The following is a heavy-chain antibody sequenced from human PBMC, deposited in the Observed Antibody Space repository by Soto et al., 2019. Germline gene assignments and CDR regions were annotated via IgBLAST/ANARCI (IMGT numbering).Heavy chain of an antibody. D-gene: IGHD1-26*01. Sequence: EVHLLEFGGGLVQPGGSLRLSCAASGFTFSNYAMNWVRQAPGKGLEWVSGITGSSGRTFYADSVKGRFTISRDNSKNTVYLQMNSVRADDTAVYYCAKEYTSTSRGSFDYWDQGALVTVSS. CDR2: ITGSSGRT. CDR3: AKEYTSTSRGSFDY. CDR1: GFTFSNYA. J-gene: IGHJ4*02. V-gene: IGHV3-23*01.